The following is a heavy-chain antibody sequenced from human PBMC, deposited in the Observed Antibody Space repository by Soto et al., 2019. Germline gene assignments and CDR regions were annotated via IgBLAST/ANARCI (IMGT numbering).Heavy chain of an antibody. Sequence: QVQLVQSGAEVKKPGASVKVSCKASGYTFTSYDINWVRQATGQGLEWMGWMNPNSGNTGYAQKFQGRVTMTRNTSRSTADMELSSLRAEDTAVYYCARGSGYHDGMDVWGQGTTVTVSS. J-gene: IGHJ6*02. CDR1: GYTFTSYD. CDR3: ARGSGYHDGMDV. D-gene: IGHD5-12*01. V-gene: IGHV1-8*01. CDR2: MNPNSGNT.